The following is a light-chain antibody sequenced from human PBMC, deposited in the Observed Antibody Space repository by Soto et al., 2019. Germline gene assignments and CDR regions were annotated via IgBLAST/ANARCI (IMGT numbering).Light chain of an antibody. J-gene: IGLJ1*01. V-gene: IGLV2-14*01. CDR1: SSDVGAYNY. CDR3: ATWDDSLRGFV. Sequence: QSALTQPASVSGSPGQSITISCTGTSSDVGAYNYVSWYQHHPGKAPKLMIYEVSYRPSGVSNRFSGSKSGNTASLTISGLQAEDEADYYCATWDDSLRGFVFGTGTKVTVL. CDR2: EVS.